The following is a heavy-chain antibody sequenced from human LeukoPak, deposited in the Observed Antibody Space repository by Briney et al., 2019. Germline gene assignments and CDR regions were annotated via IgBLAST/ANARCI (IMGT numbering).Heavy chain of an antibody. CDR3: ARGGGYASPIGY. D-gene: IGHD5-12*01. V-gene: IGHV4-59*01. J-gene: IGHJ4*02. Sequence: ASETLSLTCTLSGGSISTYYWSWIRQPPGKGLEWIGYIYHSGGTNYNPSLKSRVTISVDTSKNQFSLKLSSVTAADTAVYYCARGGGYASPIGYWGQGALVTVSS. CDR1: GGSISTYY. CDR2: IYHSGGT.